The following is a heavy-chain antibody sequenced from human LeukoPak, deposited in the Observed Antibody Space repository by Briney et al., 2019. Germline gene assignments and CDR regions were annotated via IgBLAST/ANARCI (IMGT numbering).Heavy chain of an antibody. CDR2: ITDSGRI. J-gene: IGHJ4*02. Sequence: SETLSLTCTVSGGSISTHHWTWIRQPPGNGLEWIAYITDSGRIKYNPSLGSRVTISKDTCKNQFSLKLSSMTAADTAVHYCARLTPYLDTTWGFFDNWGQGTLVAVSS. CDR3: ARLTPYLDTTWGFFDN. CDR1: GGSISTHH. D-gene: IGHD7-27*01. V-gene: IGHV4-59*08.